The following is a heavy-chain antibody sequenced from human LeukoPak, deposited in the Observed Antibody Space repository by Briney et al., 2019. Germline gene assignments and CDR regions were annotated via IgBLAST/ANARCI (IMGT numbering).Heavy chain of an antibody. CDR3: AQTYSYGYDY. CDR2: IIPIFGTA. D-gene: IGHD5-18*01. CDR1: GGTFSSYA. J-gene: IGHJ4*02. V-gene: IGHV1-69*13. Sequence: SVKVSCKASGGTFSSYAISWVRQAPGQGLEWMGGIIPIFGTANYAQKFQGRVTIAADESTSTAYMELSSLRSEDTAVYYCAQTYSYGYDYWGQGTLVTVSS.